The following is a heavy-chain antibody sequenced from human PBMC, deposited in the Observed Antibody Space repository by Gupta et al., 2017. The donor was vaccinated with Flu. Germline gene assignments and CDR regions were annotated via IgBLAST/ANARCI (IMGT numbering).Heavy chain of an antibody. CDR3: ARDQGDVVRVPSAINFDY. D-gene: IGHD3-10*02. Sequence: QGQLVQSGAEVKKPGASVKVSCKASGYTFTNYGISWVRQAPGQGLEWMGWISAYNGNTKYGQKVQDRVTMTTDTSTSTAYMELRSLRSDDTAVYYCARDQGDVVRVPSAINFDYWGQGTLVTVSS. CDR2: ISAYNGNT. V-gene: IGHV1-18*01. J-gene: IGHJ4*02. CDR1: GYTFTNYG.